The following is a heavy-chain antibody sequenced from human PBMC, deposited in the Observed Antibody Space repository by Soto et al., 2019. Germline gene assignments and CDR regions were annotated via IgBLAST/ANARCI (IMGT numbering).Heavy chain of an antibody. V-gene: IGHV3-11*06. CDR2: ITPTNTDT. CDR3: TRGHHRMDV. CDR1: GFTFSDHY. Sequence: GGSLRLSCAAAGFTFSDHYMSWIRQAPGKGLEWVSYITPTNTDTDYADSVKGRFTISRDNARNSLYLQMNSRRAEDTAVYYCTRGHHRMDVWGQGTAVTVSS. J-gene: IGHJ6*02.